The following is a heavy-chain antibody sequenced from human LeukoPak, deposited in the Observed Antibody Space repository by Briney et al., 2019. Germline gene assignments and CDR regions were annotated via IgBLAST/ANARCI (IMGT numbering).Heavy chain of an antibody. D-gene: IGHD6-25*01. Sequence: SETLSLTCAVYGGSFSGYYWSWIRQPPGERLEWIGEINQSGGTNYNPSLRSRVSISVDTSKNQFSLKLSSMTAADTAVYFCATIQRDHAFDIWGQGTMVTVSS. V-gene: IGHV4-34*01. CDR2: INQSGGT. CDR1: GGSFSGYY. CDR3: ATIQRDHAFDI. J-gene: IGHJ3*02.